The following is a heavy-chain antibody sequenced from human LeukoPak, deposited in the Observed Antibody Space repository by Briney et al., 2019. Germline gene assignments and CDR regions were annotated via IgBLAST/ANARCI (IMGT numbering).Heavy chain of an antibody. CDR3: ARDRFDDYSNWFDP. V-gene: IGHV1-18*01. CDR2: ISAYNGNT. CDR1: GYTFTSYG. D-gene: IGHD4-11*01. J-gene: IGHJ5*02. Sequence: GASVKVSCKASGYTFTSYGISWVRQAPGQGLEWMGWISAYNGNTNYAQKLQGRVTMTTDTSTSTDYMELRSLRSDDTAVYYCARDRFDDYSNWFDPWGQGTLVTVSS.